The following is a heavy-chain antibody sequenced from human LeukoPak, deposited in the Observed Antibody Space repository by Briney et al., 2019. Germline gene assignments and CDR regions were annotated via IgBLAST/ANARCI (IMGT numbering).Heavy chain of an antibody. Sequence: PGGSLRLSCAVSGITLSNYGMSWVRQAPGKGLEWVAGISGSGGGTIYADSVNGRFTISRDNAKNTLYLQMNSLRAEDTAVCFCAKRGVVIRVILVGFHKEAYYFDSWGQGALVTVSS. CDR1: GITLSNYG. J-gene: IGHJ4*02. D-gene: IGHD3-22*01. CDR3: AKRGVVIRVILVGFHKEAYYFDS. V-gene: IGHV3-23*01. CDR2: ISGSGGGT.